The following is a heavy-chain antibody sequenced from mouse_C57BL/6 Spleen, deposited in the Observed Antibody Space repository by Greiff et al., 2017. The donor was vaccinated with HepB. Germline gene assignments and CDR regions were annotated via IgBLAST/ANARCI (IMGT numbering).Heavy chain of an antibody. V-gene: IGHV7-1*01. CDR1: GFTFSDFY. CDR2: SRNKANDYTT. D-gene: IGHD4-1*01. CDR3: ARDAPLTGFDY. J-gene: IGHJ2*01. Sequence: EVKVVESGGGLVQSGRSLRLSCATSGFTFSDFYMEWVRQAPGKGLEWIAASRNKANDYTTEYSASVKGRFIVSRDTSQSILYLQMNALRAEDTACYYCARDAPLTGFDYWGQGTTLTVSS.